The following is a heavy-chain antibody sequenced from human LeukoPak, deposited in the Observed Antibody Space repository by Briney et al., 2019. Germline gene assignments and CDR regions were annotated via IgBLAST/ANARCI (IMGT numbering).Heavy chain of an antibody. V-gene: IGHV1-46*01. D-gene: IGHD3-16*01. J-gene: IGHJ4*02. CDR2: INPNGGNT. CDR3: ARERRAWGEDF. CDR1: GYTFTGYY. Sequence: EASVKVSCKASGYTFTGYYIHWVRQAPGQGLEWVGLINPNGGNTGYAQRFQGRVTVTTDTSTSTVYMELNSLGSEDTAVYYCARERRAWGEDFWGQGTLVTVSS.